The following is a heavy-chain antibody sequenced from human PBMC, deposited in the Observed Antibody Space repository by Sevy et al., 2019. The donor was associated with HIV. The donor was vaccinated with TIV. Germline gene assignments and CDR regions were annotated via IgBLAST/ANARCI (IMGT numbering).Heavy chain of an antibody. CDR1: GFTFSDYA. Sequence: GGSLRLSCTASGFTFSDYAMSWVRQAPGKGLEWVSGINWSATNTGYADFVKGRFTISRDDAKNSLYLQMNSLRAEDTALYYCAGNSYYLDTTGFGAFDLWGQGTLVTVSS. CDR2: INWSATNT. V-gene: IGHV3-20*04. CDR3: AGNSYYLDTTGFGAFDL. D-gene: IGHD3-22*01. J-gene: IGHJ3*01.